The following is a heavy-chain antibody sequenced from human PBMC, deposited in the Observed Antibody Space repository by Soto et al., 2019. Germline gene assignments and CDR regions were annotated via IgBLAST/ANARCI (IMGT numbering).Heavy chain of an antibody. D-gene: IGHD6-19*01. J-gene: IGHJ6*02. CDR1: GFTFDDYA. CDR2: ISWDGGST. V-gene: IGHV3-43D*04. Sequence: LRLSCAASGFTFDDYAMHWVRQAPGKGLEWVSLISWDGGSTYYADSVKGRFTISRDNSKNSLYLQMNSLRAEDTALYYCAKDMGYSSGWYTNVYYGMDVWGQGTTVTVSS. CDR3: AKDMGYSSGWYTNVYYGMDV.